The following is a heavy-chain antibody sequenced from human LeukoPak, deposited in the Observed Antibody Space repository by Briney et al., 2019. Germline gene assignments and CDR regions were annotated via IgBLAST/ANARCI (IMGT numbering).Heavy chain of an antibody. CDR3: ARSRKRGDYGSSCDY. CDR2: IIPIIGTA. V-gene: IGHV1-69*06. J-gene: IGHJ4*02. Sequence: SVKVSCKASGGTFSRYAISWVRQAPGQGLEWMGGIIPIIGTANYAHKFQGRVTITAGKTTSTAYMELSSLRSEDTAVYYCARSRKRGDYGSSCDYWGQGTLVTVSS. D-gene: IGHD3-10*01. CDR1: GGTFSRYA.